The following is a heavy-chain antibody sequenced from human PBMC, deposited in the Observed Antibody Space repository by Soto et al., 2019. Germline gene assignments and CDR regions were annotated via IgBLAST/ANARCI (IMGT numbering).Heavy chain of an antibody. D-gene: IGHD4-17*01. CDR2: IHSTGTT. CDR1: GGSVSNYY. V-gene: IGHV4-59*08. Sequence: QVQLQESGPGLVKSSETLSLTCTVSGGSVSNYYWSWIRQPPGKGLEWIGYIHSTGTTNYNPSLKSRITITVDTSRYQLSLKVNSVTAADTAVYYCARHSYGGLDYWGQGTLVTVSS. J-gene: IGHJ4*02. CDR3: ARHSYGGLDY.